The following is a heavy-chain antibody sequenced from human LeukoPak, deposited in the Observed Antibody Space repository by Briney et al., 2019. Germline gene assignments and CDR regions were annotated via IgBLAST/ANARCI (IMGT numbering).Heavy chain of an antibody. CDR1: GYTFTSYG. CDR3: ARDYRTGGNGRAGY. V-gene: IGHV1-18*01. J-gene: IGHJ4*02. D-gene: IGHD4-23*01. CDR2: ISAYNGNT. Sequence: ASVKVSCKASGYTFTSYGISWMRQAPGQGLEWMGWISAYNGNTNYAQKLQGRVTMTTDTSTSTAYMELRSLRSDDTAVYYCARDYRTGGNGRAGYWGQGTLVTVSS.